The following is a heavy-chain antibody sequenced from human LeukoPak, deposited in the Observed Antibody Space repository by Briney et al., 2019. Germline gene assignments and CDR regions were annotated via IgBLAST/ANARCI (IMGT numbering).Heavy chain of an antibody. D-gene: IGHD2-2*02. Sequence: GGSLRLSXAASGFTFSSYSMNWVRQAPGKGLEWVSSICSSSTYIYYADSLRGRFTISRDNAKNSLSLQMNSLRAEDTAVYYCARDTHSSSTSCYNAFDIWGQGTMVTVSS. CDR1: GFTFSSYS. J-gene: IGHJ3*02. V-gene: IGHV3-21*01. CDR2: ICSSSTYI. CDR3: ARDTHSSSTSCYNAFDI.